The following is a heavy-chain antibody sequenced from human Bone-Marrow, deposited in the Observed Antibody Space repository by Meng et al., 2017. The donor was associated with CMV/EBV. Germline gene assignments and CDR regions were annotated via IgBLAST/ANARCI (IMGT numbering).Heavy chain of an antibody. J-gene: IGHJ6*02. CDR3: ARAWGRFFDWSYTGYGMDV. Sequence: GESLKISCAASGFTFSSYWMHWVRQAPGKGLVWVSRINSDGSSTSYADSVKGRFTISRDNAKNSLFLQMNSLRAEDTAVYYCARAWGRFFDWSYTGYGMDVWGQGTTVTVSS. CDR2: INSDGSST. D-gene: IGHD3-9*01. V-gene: IGHV3-74*01. CDR1: GFTFSSYW.